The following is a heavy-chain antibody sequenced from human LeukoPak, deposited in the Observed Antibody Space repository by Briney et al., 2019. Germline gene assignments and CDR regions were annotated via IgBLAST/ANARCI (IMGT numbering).Heavy chain of an antibody. V-gene: IGHV4-39*07. CDR2: IYYSGST. Sequence: SETLSLTCTVSGGSISSSSYYWGWIRQPPGKGLEWIGNIYYSGSTYYNSSLKSRVTISVDTSKNQFSLKLSSVTAADMAVYYCARVGKYTSSGPTDPWGQGTLVTVSS. CDR3: ARVGKYTSSGPTDP. J-gene: IGHJ5*02. D-gene: IGHD6-13*01. CDR1: GGSISSSSYY.